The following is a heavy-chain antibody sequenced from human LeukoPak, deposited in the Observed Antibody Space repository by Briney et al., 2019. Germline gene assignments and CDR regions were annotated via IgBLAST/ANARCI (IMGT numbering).Heavy chain of an antibody. CDR1: GYTFNTYG. V-gene: IGHV1-18*01. CDR3: ARDGPRYYGSGSYSY. J-gene: IGHJ4*02. CDR2: ISAYNGNT. Sequence: ASVKVSCKASGYTFNTYGISWVRQAPGQGLEWMGWISAYNGNTNYVQKLQGRVTMTTDTSTSTAYMELRSLRSDDTAVYYCARDGPRYYGSGSYSYWGQGTLVTVSS. D-gene: IGHD3-10*01.